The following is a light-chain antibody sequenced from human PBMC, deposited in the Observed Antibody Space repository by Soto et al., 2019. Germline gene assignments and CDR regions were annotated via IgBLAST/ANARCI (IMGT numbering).Light chain of an antibody. CDR1: QSVSNSY. J-gene: IGKJ1*01. CDR2: AAS. CDR3: QQYGDSVRT. V-gene: IGKV3-20*01. Sequence: EIVLTQSPGTLSLSPGERATLSCRASQSVSNSYLAWYQQKPGQAPRLLIYAASSRVTGTPARFSGSGSGTDFTLTISRLEPEDFAVYYCQQYGDSVRTFGQGTKVE.